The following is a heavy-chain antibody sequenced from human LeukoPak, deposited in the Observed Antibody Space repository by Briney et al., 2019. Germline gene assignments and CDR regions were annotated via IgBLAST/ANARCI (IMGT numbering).Heavy chain of an antibody. J-gene: IGHJ3*02. CDR2: IKQDGSEK. CDR1: GFTFSSYW. V-gene: IGHV3-7*01. D-gene: IGHD3-3*01. CDR3: ARDGGYDFWSGYYPSYAFDI. Sequence: GGSLRLSCAASGFTFSSYWMSWVRQAPGKGLEGVANIKQDGSEKYYVDSVKGRFTISRDNAKNSLYLQMNNLRAEDTAVYHCARDGGYDFWSGYYPSYAFDIWGQGTMVTVSS.